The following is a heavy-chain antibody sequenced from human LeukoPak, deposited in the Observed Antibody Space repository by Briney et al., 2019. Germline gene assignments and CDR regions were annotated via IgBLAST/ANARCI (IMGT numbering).Heavy chain of an antibody. J-gene: IGHJ4*02. Sequence: GGSLRLSCVASGFSFTTHAMGWVRQAPGKGLEWVSHISGSGGSTKYSGSVKGRFTISRDNSKNTLYLQINSLGADDTAVYYCAKDQDPHSYGSGSYAPFDYWGQGTLVAVSS. V-gene: IGHV3-23*01. D-gene: IGHD3-10*01. CDR1: GFSFTTHA. CDR3: AKDQDPHSYGSGSYAPFDY. CDR2: ISGSGGST.